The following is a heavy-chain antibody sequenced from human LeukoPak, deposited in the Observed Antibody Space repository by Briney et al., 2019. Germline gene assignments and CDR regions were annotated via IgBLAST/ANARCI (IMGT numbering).Heavy chain of an antibody. CDR3: ARAYYGDYEGYYGMDV. J-gene: IGHJ6*02. Sequence: ASVKVSCKASGGTFSSYAISWVRQAPGQGLEWMGRIIPILGIANYAQKFQGRVTITADKSTSTAYMELSSLRSEDTAVYYCARAYYGDYEGYYGMDVWGQGTTVTVSS. V-gene: IGHV1-69*04. CDR2: IIPILGIA. D-gene: IGHD4-17*01. CDR1: GGTFSSYA.